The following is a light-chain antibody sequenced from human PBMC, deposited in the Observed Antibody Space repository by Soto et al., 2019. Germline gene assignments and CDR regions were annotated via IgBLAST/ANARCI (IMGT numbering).Light chain of an antibody. Sequence: QSALTQPASVSGYPGQSITISCTGTSSDVGSYNLVSWYQQHPGKAPKLMIYEGSKRPSGVSNRFSGSKSGNTASLTISGLHVEDEADYYCCSYAGSSTPHVVFGGGTQLTVL. V-gene: IGLV2-23*01. CDR2: EGS. CDR3: CSYAGSSTPHVV. J-gene: IGLJ2*01. CDR1: SSDVGSYNL.